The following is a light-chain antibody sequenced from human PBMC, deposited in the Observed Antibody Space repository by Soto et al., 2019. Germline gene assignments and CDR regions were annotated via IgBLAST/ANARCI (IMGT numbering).Light chain of an antibody. CDR2: AAS. V-gene: IGKV1-39*01. CDR3: QQTLSVPRT. J-gene: IGKJ1*01. Sequence: DIQMTQSPSSLSASVGGRVTITCRASQSISSYLNWYQQKPGKDPKLLIYAASSLQRGVPSRFSGSTSGTDFTLTSSSLQPEDCATYYCQQTLSVPRTFGLGTKVDIK. CDR1: QSISSY.